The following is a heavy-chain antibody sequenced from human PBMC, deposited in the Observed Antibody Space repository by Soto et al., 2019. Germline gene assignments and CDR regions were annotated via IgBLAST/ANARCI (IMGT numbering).Heavy chain of an antibody. CDR2: IYHSGST. J-gene: IGHJ6*02. CDR1: GGSISSTNW. D-gene: IGHD6-13*01. CDR3: ATQWLAASGHYYYYGMDV. V-gene: IGHV4-4*02. Sequence: QVQLQESGPGLVKPSGTLSLICAVSGGSISSTNWWSWVRQPPGKGLEWIGEIYHSGSTNYNPSLKSRVTVSVDKSKNQISRKLDSVTAADTAGYYCATQWLAASGHYYYYGMDVWGQGTTVTVSS.